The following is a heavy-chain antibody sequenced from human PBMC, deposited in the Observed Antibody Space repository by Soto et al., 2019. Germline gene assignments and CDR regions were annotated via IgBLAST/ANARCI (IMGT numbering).Heavy chain of an antibody. J-gene: IGHJ6*02. CDR3: ARGDSTDCSNGVCSFFYNHDMDV. D-gene: IGHD2-8*01. CDR2: LYPKSGGT. CDR1: GYSFTDYH. V-gene: IGHV1-2*04. Sequence: ASVKVSCKASGYSFTDYHIPWVGQAPGQGLVWLGRLYPKSGGTSTAQKFQGWVTMTTDTSISPASMELTRLTSDDTAIYYCARGDSTDCSNGVCSFFYNHDMDVWG.